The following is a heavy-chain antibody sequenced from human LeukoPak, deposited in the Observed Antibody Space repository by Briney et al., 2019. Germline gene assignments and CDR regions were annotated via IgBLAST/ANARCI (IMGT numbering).Heavy chain of an antibody. Sequence: SETLSLTCTVSGASASSASYWTWIRQPPGEGVEWIAHIYNGVNTNYNPSLKSRVTISVDTSKNQFSPRLNSVTAADTAVYYCARSRAFNSGAFDPWGQGSLVTVSS. J-gene: IGHJ5*02. CDR1: GASASSASY. D-gene: IGHD1-26*01. CDR2: IYNGVNT. V-gene: IGHV4-61*01. CDR3: ARSRAFNSGAFDP.